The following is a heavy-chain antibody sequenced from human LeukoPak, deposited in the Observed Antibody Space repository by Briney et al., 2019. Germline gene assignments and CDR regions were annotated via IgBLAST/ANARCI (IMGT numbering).Heavy chain of an antibody. CDR3: ARRGSGASLEYYFDL. J-gene: IGHJ2*01. V-gene: IGHV4-59*08. D-gene: IGHD1-14*01. Sequence: PSGTLSLTCTVSGGSISSYYWSWIRQPPGKGLEYIGYIYYSGNTNSNPSLNSRVTISVDTSKNQFSLKLSSVTAADTAVYYCARRGSGASLEYYFDLWGRGTLATVSS. CDR1: GGSISSYY. CDR2: IYYSGNT.